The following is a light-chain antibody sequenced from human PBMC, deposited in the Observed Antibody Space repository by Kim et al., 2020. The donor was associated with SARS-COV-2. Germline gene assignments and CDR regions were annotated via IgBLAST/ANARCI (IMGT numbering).Light chain of an antibody. CDR3: SSYTSDTAFVL. V-gene: IGLV2-14*03. CDR2: DVN. J-gene: IGLJ3*02. Sequence: QSVLTQPASVSGSPGQSITISCTGTNSDVGDYKYVSWYQQHPGKAPKLMIYDVNQRPSGVSVRFSGSKSGNTASLTVSGLQAEDEAYYYCSSYTSDTAFVLFGGGTQLTVL. CDR1: NSDVGDYKY.